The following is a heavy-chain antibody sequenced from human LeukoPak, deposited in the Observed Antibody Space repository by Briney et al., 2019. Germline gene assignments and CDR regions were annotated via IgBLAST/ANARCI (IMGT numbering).Heavy chain of an antibody. CDR3: ATPRIGSSTSYFDY. D-gene: IGHD2-2*01. Sequence: GGSLRLSWAASGFTFSSYGMHWVRQAPGKGLEWVAFIRYDGSNKYYADSVKGRFTISRDNSKNTLYLQMNSLRAEDTAVYYCATPRIGSSTSYFDYWGQGTLVTVSS. V-gene: IGHV3-30*02. CDR2: IRYDGSNK. J-gene: IGHJ4*02. CDR1: GFTFSSYG.